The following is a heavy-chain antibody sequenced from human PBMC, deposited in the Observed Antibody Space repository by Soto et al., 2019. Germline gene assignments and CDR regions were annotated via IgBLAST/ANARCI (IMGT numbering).Heavy chain of an antibody. CDR2: INAGNGNT. V-gene: IGHV1-3*01. J-gene: IGHJ6*01. CDR1: GYTFTSYA. CDR3: ARDPSYYGMDV. Sequence: ASVRSCKASGYTFTSYAMHWVRQAPGQRLEWMGWINAGNGNTKYSQKFQGRVTITRDTSASTAYMELSSLRSEDTAVYYCARDPSYYGMDVWGQGARVTVSS.